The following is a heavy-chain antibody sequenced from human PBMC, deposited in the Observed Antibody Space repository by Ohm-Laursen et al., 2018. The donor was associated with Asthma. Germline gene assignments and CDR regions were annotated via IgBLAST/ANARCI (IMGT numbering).Heavy chain of an antibody. D-gene: IGHD3-16*01. V-gene: IGHV4-59*01. Sequence: SETLSLTCTVSGGSITNYYWSWIRQPPGQGREWIGNIFYSGSNNYNPSLKSRVTISVGTSKNEFSLRLSSLTEADTAVYYCARDSSEVSWGHPLFDSWGQGTLVTVSS. CDR2: IFYSGSN. CDR3: ARDSSEVSWGHPLFDS. J-gene: IGHJ4*02. CDR1: GGSITNYY.